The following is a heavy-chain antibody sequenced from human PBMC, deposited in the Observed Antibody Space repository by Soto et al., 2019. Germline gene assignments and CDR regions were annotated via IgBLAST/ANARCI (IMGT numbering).Heavy chain of an antibody. CDR3: ARDVKAAAGTRDNYWFDP. V-gene: IGHV4-31*03. CDR2: IYYSGST. D-gene: IGHD6-13*01. Sequence: SETLCLTCTVSGGSISSGGYYWSWIRQHPGKGLEWIGYIYYSGSTYYNPSLKSRVTISVDTSKNQFSLKLSSVTAADTAVYYCARDVKAAAGTRDNYWFDPCGQGTLVTVSS. CDR1: GGSISSGGYY. J-gene: IGHJ5*02.